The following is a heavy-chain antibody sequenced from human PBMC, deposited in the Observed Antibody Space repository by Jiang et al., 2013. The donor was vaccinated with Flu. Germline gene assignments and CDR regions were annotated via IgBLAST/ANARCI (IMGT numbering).Heavy chain of an antibody. D-gene: IGHD3-9*01. Sequence: GPGLVKPSETLSLTCTVSGGSISSSSYYWGWTRQPPGKGLEWIGSMYYSGSTYYNPSLKSRVTISIGATPLQFSLKLTSVTAADTAVYYCARTNYDVLTGYYNFGTFDVWGQGTLVTVSS. CDR3: ARTNYDVLTGYYNFGTFDV. CDR2: MYYSGST. J-gene: IGHJ3*01. CDR1: GGSISSSSYY. V-gene: IGHV4-39*01.